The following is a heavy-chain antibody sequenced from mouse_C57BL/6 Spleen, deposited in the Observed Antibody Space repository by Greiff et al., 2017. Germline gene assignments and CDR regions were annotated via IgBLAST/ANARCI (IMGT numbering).Heavy chain of an antibody. CDR1: GYAFTNYL. CDR3: ARWENAMDY. D-gene: IGHD4-1*01. Sequence: VQLRQSGAELVRPGTSVKVSCKASGYAFTNYLIEWVKQRPGQGLEWIGVINPGSGGTNYNEKFKGKATLTADKSSSTAYMQLSSLTSEDSAVYFCARWENAMDYWGQGTSVTVSS. CDR2: INPGSGGT. V-gene: IGHV1-54*01. J-gene: IGHJ4*01.